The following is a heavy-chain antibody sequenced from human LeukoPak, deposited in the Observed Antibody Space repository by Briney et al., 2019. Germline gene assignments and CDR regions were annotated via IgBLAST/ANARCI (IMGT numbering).Heavy chain of an antibody. Sequence: ASVKVSCKASGYTFTSYYMHWVRQAPGQGLEWMGIINPSGGSTSYAQKFQGRVTMTRDTSTSTVYMELSSLGSEDTAVYYCARDRYYYDSSGYYGVDYWGQGTLVTVSS. V-gene: IGHV1-46*01. J-gene: IGHJ4*02. D-gene: IGHD3-22*01. CDR1: GYTFTSYY. CDR3: ARDRYYYDSSGYYGVDY. CDR2: INPSGGST.